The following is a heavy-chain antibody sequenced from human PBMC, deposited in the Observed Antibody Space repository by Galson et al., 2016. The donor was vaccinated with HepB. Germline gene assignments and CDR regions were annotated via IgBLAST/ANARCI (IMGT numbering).Heavy chain of an antibody. CDR3: ARGLGGGMNFFDP. CDR2: IIPFLDTT. J-gene: IGHJ5*02. V-gene: IGHV1-69*13. D-gene: IGHD3-16*01. Sequence: SVKVSCKASGATLNDNAINWVRQAPGQGPEWMGAIIPFLDTTDYAQRFRGRVTITADGSPNTAHLEMRSLRSDDTAVYYGARGLGGGMNFFDPWGQGTLVTVSS. CDR1: GATLNDNA.